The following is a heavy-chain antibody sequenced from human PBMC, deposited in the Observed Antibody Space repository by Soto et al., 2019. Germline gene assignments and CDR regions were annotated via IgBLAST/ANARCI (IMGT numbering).Heavy chain of an antibody. V-gene: IGHV1-8*01. D-gene: IGHD4-17*01. J-gene: IGHJ4*02. CDR2: MNPNSGNT. CDR3: ARWDYGVYARFDY. Sequence: QVQLVQSGTEVKKPGASVKVSCKASGYTFTSHDINWVRQATGQGLEWMGWMNPNSGNTGYAQKFQGRVTMTRNTSISTAYMEMSSLRSEDTAVYYCARWDYGVYARFDYWGQGTLVTVSS. CDR1: GYTFTSHD.